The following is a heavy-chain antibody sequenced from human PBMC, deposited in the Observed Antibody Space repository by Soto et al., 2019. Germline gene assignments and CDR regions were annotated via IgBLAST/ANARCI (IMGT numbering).Heavy chain of an antibody. V-gene: IGHV1-69*06. D-gene: IGHD6-19*01. CDR1: GGTFSSYA. CDR3: ARGEAEAGTAGWFDP. CDR2: LIPIFGTA. J-gene: IGHJ5*02. Sequence: QVQLVQSGAEVKKPGSSVKVSCKASGGTFSSYAISWVRQAPGQGLEWMGGLIPIFGTANYAQKFQGRVTITADKSTSTAYMELSSLRPEDTAVYYCARGEAEAGTAGWFDPWGQGTLVTVSS.